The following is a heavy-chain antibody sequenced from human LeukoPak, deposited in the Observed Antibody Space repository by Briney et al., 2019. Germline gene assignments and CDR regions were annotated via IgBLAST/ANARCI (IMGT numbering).Heavy chain of an antibody. V-gene: IGHV4-39*01. CDR3: AKGGYSGYDLIRSFYY. CDR1: GGSISTSSYY. D-gene: IGHD5-12*01. J-gene: IGHJ4*02. CDR2: IYYTGST. Sequence: PSETLSLTCTVSGGSISTSSYYWGWIRQPPGKGLEWIGSIYYTGSTYYNPSLKSRVTISVDTSNNQFSLKLSSVTAADTAVYYCAKGGYSGYDLIRSFYYWGQGTLVTVSS.